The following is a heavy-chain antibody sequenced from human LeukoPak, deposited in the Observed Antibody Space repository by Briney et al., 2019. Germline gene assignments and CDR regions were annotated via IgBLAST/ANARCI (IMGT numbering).Heavy chain of an antibody. J-gene: IGHJ4*02. Sequence: PGGSLRLSCAASGFTFSSYPMHWVRQAPGKGLEWVAVISYDGSNKYYADSVKGRFTISRDNSKNTLYLQMNSLGAGDTAVYYCAREVPDFWSGPVDYWGQGTLVTVSS. D-gene: IGHD3-3*01. CDR3: AREVPDFWSGPVDY. V-gene: IGHV3-30-3*01. CDR2: ISYDGSNK. CDR1: GFTFSSYP.